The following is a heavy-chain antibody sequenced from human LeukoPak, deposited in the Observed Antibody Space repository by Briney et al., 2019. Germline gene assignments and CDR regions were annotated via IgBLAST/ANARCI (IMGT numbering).Heavy chain of an antibody. D-gene: IGHD4-11*01. CDR3: ATMTTEYYFDY. CDR1: GYSFTSYW. CDR2: IDPSDSYT. J-gene: IGHJ4*02. Sequence: GESLKISCQGSGYSFTSYWITWVRQMPGKGLEWGGRIDPSDSYTDYSPSFQGHVTVSSDKSISTAYLQWSSLKASDTAMYYCATMTTEYYFDYWGQGTLVTVSS. V-gene: IGHV5-10-1*01.